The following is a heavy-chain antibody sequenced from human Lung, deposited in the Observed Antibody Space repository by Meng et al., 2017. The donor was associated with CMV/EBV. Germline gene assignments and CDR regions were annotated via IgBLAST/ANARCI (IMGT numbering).Heavy chain of an antibody. V-gene: IGHV1-2*06. J-gene: IGHJ4*01. D-gene: IGHD6-19*01. CDR2: VNPVSDDT. CDR3: AKSSDNGWSS. Sequence: VQRVQSGAEVKRPVASVKISCQASGYTFSGFYMNWARQAPGHGLEWLGRVNPVSDDTHYAQKFVGRLTVTRGATINTAFMELTSLRPDDTAVYYCAKSSDNGWSSWGPGTLVTVSS. CDR1: GYTFSGFY.